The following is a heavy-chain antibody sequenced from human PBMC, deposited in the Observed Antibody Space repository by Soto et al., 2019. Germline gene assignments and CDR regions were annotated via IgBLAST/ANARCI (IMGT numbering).Heavy chain of an antibody. CDR1: GFTFTNFG. V-gene: IGHV3-30*18. J-gene: IGHJ4*02. Sequence: QVQLVESGGGVVQPGRSLRLSCAASGFTFTNFGMEWIRQAPGKGLEWVTGMSYDGRNKYYADSVKGRFTISRDDSTNTLYLQMNSLRPEDTAVYYCAKDLRDGVLRQGLDYWGQGTLVTVSS. CDR3: AKDLRDGVLRQGLDY. CDR2: MSYDGRNK.